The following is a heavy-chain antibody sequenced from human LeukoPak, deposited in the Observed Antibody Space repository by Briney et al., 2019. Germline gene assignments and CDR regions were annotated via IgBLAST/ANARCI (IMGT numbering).Heavy chain of an antibody. D-gene: IGHD4-17*01. J-gene: IGHJ4*02. V-gene: IGHV3-66*01. Sequence: GGSLRLSCEASGFTFSSYGMQWVRQAPGKGLEWVSVIYSGGSTYYADSVKGRFTISRDNSKNTLYLQMNSLRAEDTAVYYCARDPTTRGAGVDYWGQGTLVTVSS. CDR2: IYSGGST. CDR3: ARDPTTRGAGVDY. CDR1: GFTFSSYG.